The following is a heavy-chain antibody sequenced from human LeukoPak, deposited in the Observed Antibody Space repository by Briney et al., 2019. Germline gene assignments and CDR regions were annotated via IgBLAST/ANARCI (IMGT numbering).Heavy chain of an antibody. V-gene: IGHV4-34*01. D-gene: IGHD1-26*01. Sequence: SETLSLTCAVYGGSFSGYYWSWIRQPPGKGLEWIGEINHSGSTNYNPSLKSRVTISVDTSKNQFSLKLSSVTAADTAVYYCATSSGSYYYWGQGTLVTVSS. J-gene: IGHJ4*02. CDR2: INHSGST. CDR1: GGSFSGYY. CDR3: ATSSGSYYY.